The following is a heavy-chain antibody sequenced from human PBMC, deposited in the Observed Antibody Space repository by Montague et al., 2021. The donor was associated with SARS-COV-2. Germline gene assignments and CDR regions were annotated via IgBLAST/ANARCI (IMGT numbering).Heavy chain of an antibody. D-gene: IGHD2-15*01. Sequence: TLSLTCTVSGGSISSGSHYWSWIRQPAGKGLEWIMRLYTSTRTNSNLSLKSRVTISVDTSKNQFSLKLSSVTAADTAEYYCARGCSDDSCYPNPFSTWGQGTLVTVSS. CDR3: ARGCSDDSCYPNPFST. CDR1: GGSISSGSHY. V-gene: IGHV4-61*02. CDR2: LYTSTRT. J-gene: IGHJ5*02.